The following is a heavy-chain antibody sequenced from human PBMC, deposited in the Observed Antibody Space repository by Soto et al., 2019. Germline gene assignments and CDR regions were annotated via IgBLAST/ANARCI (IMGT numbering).Heavy chain of an antibody. CDR1: GGSISSSSYY. CDR2: IYYSGST. D-gene: IGHD2-8*02. J-gene: IGHJ4*02. V-gene: IGHV4-39*01. CDR3: ARAPPGDPAGTGVFDY. Sequence: SETLSLTCTVSGGSISSSSYYWGWIRQPPGKGLEWIGSIYYSGSTYYNPSLKSRVTISVDTSKNQFSLKLSSVTAADTAVYYCARAPPGDPAGTGVFDYWGQGTLVTVS.